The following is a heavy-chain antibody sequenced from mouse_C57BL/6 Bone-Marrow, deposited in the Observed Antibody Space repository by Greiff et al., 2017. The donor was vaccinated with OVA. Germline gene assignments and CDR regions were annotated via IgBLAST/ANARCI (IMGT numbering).Heavy chain of an antibody. CDR1: GFSLTSYG. V-gene: IGHV2-5*01. CDR3: AKNWGYYGSSYGFAY. D-gene: IGHD1-1*01. CDR2: IWRGGST. J-gene: IGHJ3*01. Sequence: QVQLQQSGPGLVQPSQSLSITCTVSGFSLTSYGVHWVRQSPGKGLEWLGVIWRGGSTDYNAAFMSRLSITKDNSKSQVFFKMNSLQADDTAIYYCAKNWGYYGSSYGFAYCGQGTLVTVSA.